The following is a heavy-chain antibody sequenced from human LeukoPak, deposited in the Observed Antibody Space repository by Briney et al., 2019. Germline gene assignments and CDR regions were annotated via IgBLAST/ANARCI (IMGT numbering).Heavy chain of an antibody. J-gene: IGHJ3*02. V-gene: IGHV4-39*01. CDR1: GGSISSSSYY. CDR3: GRHGVQSPGAFDI. Sequence: PSETLSLTCTVSGGSISSSSYYWGWIRQPPGKGLEWIVSIYYSGSTYYNPSLKSRVTISVDTSMDQFSLKLSSVTAADTAVYYCGRHGVQSPGAFDIWGQGTMVTVSS. CDR2: IYYSGST. D-gene: IGHD2-8*01.